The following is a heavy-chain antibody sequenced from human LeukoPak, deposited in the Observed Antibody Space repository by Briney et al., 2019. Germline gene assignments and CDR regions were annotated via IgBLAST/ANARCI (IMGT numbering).Heavy chain of an antibody. J-gene: IGHJ4*02. V-gene: IGHV1-69*06. CDR3: ARAELEWSTGIDY. Sequence: SVKVSCKASGGTFSSYAISWVRQAPGQGLEWMGGIIPIFGTANYAQKFQGRVTITADKSTSTAYMELSSLRSEDTAVYYCARAELEWSTGIDYWGQGTLVTVSS. CDR2: IIPIFGTA. CDR1: GGTFSSYA. D-gene: IGHD3-3*01.